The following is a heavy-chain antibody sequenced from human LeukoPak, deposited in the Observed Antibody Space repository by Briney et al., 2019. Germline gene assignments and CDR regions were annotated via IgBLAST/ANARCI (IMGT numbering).Heavy chain of an antibody. V-gene: IGHV3-33*01. CDR2: IYYDGSNI. CDR1: EFTFTTYG. D-gene: IGHD1-1*01. CDR3: ARDWKTNSFDY. J-gene: IGHJ4*02. Sequence: PGRSLTLSCAASEFTFTTYGMHWVRQALGKGLEWVAFIYYDGSNIYYADYVKGRFTISRDISKNTLYLQMDSLRAEDTAIYYCARDWKTNSFDYWGQGTLVTVSS.